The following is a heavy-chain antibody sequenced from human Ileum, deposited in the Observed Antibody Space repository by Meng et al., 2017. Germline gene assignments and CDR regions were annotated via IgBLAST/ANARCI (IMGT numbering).Heavy chain of an antibody. CDR3: ARDCSGGGCFDP. CDR1: GGAFSSSA. J-gene: IGHJ5*02. CDR2: IIPILNAS. V-gene: IGHV1-69*14. Sequence: VQLFQSGPEVKYLGSSVTVSCKAPGGAFSSSAIGWLRQAPGRGLEWMGGIIPILNASTYAQNFKGRVTLSADMATTTVYMELSSLTSDDTAVYFCARDCSGGGCFDPWGQGTLVTVSS. D-gene: IGHD2-15*01.